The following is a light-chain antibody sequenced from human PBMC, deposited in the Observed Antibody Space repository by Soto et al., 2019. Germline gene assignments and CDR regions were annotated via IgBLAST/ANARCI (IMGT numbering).Light chain of an antibody. Sequence: DIVMTQSPLSLPVTPGEPASIACRSSQSLLHSIGYNYLDWYLQKPGQSPQLLIYLGSNRASGVPDRFSGSGSGTDFTLKISRVEAEDVGVYYCMQALQTPYTFGQGTKVDIK. CDR2: LGS. CDR3: MQALQTPYT. CDR1: QSLLHSIGYNY. V-gene: IGKV2-28*01. J-gene: IGKJ2*01.